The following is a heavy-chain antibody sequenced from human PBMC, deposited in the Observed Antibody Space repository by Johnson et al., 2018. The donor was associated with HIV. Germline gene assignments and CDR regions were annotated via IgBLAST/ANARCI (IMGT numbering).Heavy chain of an antibody. CDR3: ARDGVGYSSLKDAFDI. CDR2: IRYDGSNK. CDR1: GFTFSSYA. Sequence: QVQLVESGGGVVQPGGSLRLSCAASGFTFSSYAMHWVRRAPGKGLEWVAFIRYDGSNKYYADSVKGRFTISRDNSKNTLYLQMNSLRAEDTAVYYCARDGVGYSSLKDAFDIWGQGTMVTVSS. J-gene: IGHJ3*02. V-gene: IGHV3-30*02. D-gene: IGHD6-6*01.